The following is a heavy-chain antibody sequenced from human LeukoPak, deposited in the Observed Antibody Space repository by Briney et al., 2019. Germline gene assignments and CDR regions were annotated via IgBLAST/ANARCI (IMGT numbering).Heavy chain of an antibody. CDR1: GFTVSSYA. Sequence: GGSLRLSCVASGFTVSSYAMSWVRLAPGKGLEWVTGVRGRDDSTFYADSVRGRFTISRDNSSNTLYLQMDSLRAEDTAVYYCAKDGYCTTVTCYGWLDYWGLGTLVTVSS. D-gene: IGHD2-2*03. CDR3: AKDGYCTTVTCYGWLDY. V-gene: IGHV3-23*01. J-gene: IGHJ4*02. CDR2: VRGRDDST.